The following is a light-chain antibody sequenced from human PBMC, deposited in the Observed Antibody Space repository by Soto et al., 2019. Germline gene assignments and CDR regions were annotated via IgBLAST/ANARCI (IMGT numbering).Light chain of an antibody. Sequence: QSVLTQPLSVSGAPGQGVTISGTGSSSNIGAGYDVHWYQQLPGTAPKLLIYGNSNRPSGVPDRFSGSKSGTSASLAITGLQAEDQADYYWQSYDSSLSGAVFGGGTQLTVL. J-gene: IGLJ7*01. CDR2: GNS. CDR1: SSNIGAGYD. CDR3: QSYDSSLSGAV. V-gene: IGLV1-40*01.